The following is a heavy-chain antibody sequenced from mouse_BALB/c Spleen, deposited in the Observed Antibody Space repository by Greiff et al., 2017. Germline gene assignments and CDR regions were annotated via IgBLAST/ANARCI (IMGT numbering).Heavy chain of an antibody. J-gene: IGHJ3*01. Sequence: EVQLQQSGPELVKPGASVKISCKASGYSFTGYYMHWVKQSHVKSLEWIGRINPYNGATSYNQNFKDKASLTVDKSSSTAYMELHSLTSEDSAVYYCARSEGVRDYDGFAYWGQGTLVTVSA. D-gene: IGHD2-4*01. CDR3: ARSEGVRDYDGFAY. CDR2: INPYNGAT. CDR1: GYSFTGYY. V-gene: IGHV1-31*01.